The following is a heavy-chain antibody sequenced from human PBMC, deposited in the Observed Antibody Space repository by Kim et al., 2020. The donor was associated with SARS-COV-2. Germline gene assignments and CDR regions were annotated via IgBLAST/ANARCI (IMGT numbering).Heavy chain of an antibody. J-gene: IGHJ6*02. CDR1: GGSISTYY. CDR2: IYYSGSV. CDR3: ARGGDYGLDV. Sequence: SETLSLTCTVSGGSISTYYWTWIWQPPGKGLEWIGYIYYSGSVNYNPSLKSRVTISVDTSKNQFSLNLSSVTAADTAVYYCARGGDYGLDVWGQGTTVTVSS. V-gene: IGHV4-59*01.